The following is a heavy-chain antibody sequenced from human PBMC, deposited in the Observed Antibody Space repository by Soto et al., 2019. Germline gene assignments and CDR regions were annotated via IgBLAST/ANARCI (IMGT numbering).Heavy chain of an antibody. CDR3: ASGIVATIYYYYGMDV. D-gene: IGHD5-12*01. CDR1: GFTFSSYA. Sequence: PGGSLRLSCAASGFTFSSYAMSWVRQAPGKGLEWVSAISGSGGSTYYADSVKGRFTISRDNSKNTLYLQMNSLRAEDTAVYYCASGIVATIYYYYGMDVWGQGTTVTVSS. J-gene: IGHJ6*02. V-gene: IGHV3-23*01. CDR2: ISGSGGST.